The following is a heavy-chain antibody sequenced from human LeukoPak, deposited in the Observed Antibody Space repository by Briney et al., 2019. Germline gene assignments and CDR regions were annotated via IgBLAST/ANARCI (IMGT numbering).Heavy chain of an antibody. Sequence: GSLRLSCTASGFTFGDYAMSWFRQAPGKGLEWVAVISYDGSNKYYADSVKGRFTISRDNSKNTLYLQMNSLRAEDTAVYYCARGYTDSSGYQDYWGQGTLVTVSS. D-gene: IGHD3-22*01. J-gene: IGHJ4*02. CDR3: ARGYTDSSGYQDY. V-gene: IGHV3-30*04. CDR1: GFTFGDYA. CDR2: ISYDGSNK.